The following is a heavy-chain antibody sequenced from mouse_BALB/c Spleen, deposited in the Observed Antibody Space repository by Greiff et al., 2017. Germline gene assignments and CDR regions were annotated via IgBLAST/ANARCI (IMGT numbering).Heavy chain of an antibody. J-gene: IGHJ2*01. V-gene: IGHV1S81*02. CDR3: ARGSSLYYFDY. CDR2: INPSNGRT. D-gene: IGHD1-1*01. Sequence: VQLQQPGAELVKPGASVKLSCKASGYTFTSYWMHWVKQRPGQGLEWIGEINPSNGRTNYNEKFKSKATLTVDKSSSTAYMQLSSLTSEDSAVYYCARGSSLYYFDYWGQGTTLTVSS. CDR1: GYTFTSYW.